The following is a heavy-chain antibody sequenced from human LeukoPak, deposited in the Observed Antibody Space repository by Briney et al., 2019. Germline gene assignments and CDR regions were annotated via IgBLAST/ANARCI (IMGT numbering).Heavy chain of an antibody. CDR2: ISYDGSNK. V-gene: IGHV3-30-3*01. Sequence: PGGSLRLSCAASGFTFSSYAMHWVRQAPGKRLEWVAVISYDGSNKYYADSVKGRFTISRDNSKNTLYLQMNSLRAEDTAVYYCARDPFDYWGQGTLVTVSS. CDR3: ARDPFDY. J-gene: IGHJ4*02. CDR1: GFTFSSYA.